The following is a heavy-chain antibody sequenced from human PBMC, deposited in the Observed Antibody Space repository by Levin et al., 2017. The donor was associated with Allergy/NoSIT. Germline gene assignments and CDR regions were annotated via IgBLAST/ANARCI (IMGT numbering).Heavy chain of an antibody. CDR1: GGSISSYY. CDR2: IYYSGST. J-gene: IGHJ4*02. Sequence: SETLSLTCTVSGGSISSYYWSWIRQPPGKGLEWIGYIYYSGSTNYNPSLKSRVTISVDTSKNQFSLKLSSVTAADTAVYYCASALPHYYDSSGYFDYWGQGTLVTVSS. CDR3: ASALPHYYDSSGYFDY. V-gene: IGHV4-59*01. D-gene: IGHD3-22*01.